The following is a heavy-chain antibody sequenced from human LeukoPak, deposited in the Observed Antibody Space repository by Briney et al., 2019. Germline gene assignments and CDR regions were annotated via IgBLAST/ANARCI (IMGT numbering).Heavy chain of an antibody. CDR1: GFIISNYA. CDR3: AKAGAYGSGSYYSWFDT. CDR2: ISANGGST. V-gene: IGHV3-64*04. D-gene: IGHD3-10*01. J-gene: IGHJ5*02. Sequence: GGSLGLSCSASGFIISNYAMHWVRQAPGKGLEYVSAISANGGSTYYADSVKGRFTISRDNSKNTLYLQMNSLRAEDTAVYYCAKAGAYGSGSYYSWFDTWGQGTLITVSS.